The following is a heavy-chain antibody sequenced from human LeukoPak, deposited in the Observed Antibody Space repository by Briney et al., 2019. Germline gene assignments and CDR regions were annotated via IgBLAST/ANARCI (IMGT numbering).Heavy chain of an antibody. V-gene: IGHV1-69*16. CDR1: GGIYRRYS. CDR2: IVPPLGTA. J-gene: IGHJ1*01. D-gene: IGHD4-23*01. CDR3: TTYGSNIAEYFEH. Sequence: GASVKVSCKASGGIYRRYSITWVRQAPGQGLEWMGGIVPPLGTANYAQKFQGRVTITTDESTNTAYMELTSLTSEDAAVYYCTTYGSNIAEYFEHWGQGTLVSASS.